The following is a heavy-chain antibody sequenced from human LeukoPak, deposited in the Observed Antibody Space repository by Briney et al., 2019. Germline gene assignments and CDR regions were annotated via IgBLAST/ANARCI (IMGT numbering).Heavy chain of an antibody. V-gene: IGHV3-74*03. CDR1: GFTFSSYW. J-gene: IGHJ4*02. D-gene: IGHD6-13*01. CDR2: IHSDGSSR. Sequence: PGGSLRLSCAASGFTFSSYWMHWVRQAPGKGLVWVSRIHSDGSSRKYADPVRGRFTISRDNAKKTLYLQMNSLRAEDTAVYFCARDDAAPGIIFDYWGQGTLVTVSS. CDR3: ARDDAAPGIIFDY.